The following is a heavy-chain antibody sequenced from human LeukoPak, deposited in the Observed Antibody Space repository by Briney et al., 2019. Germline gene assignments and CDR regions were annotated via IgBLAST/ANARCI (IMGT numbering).Heavy chain of an antibody. Sequence: GRSLRLSCAASGFTFSSYAMHWVRQAPGKGLEWVAVISYDGSNKYYADSVKGRFTISRDNSKNTLYLQMNSLRAEDTAVYYCARDLNYGYDYWGQGTLVTVSS. D-gene: IGHD3-10*01. CDR2: ISYDGSNK. J-gene: IGHJ4*02. V-gene: IGHV3-30-3*01. CDR1: GFTFSSYA. CDR3: ARDLNYGYDY.